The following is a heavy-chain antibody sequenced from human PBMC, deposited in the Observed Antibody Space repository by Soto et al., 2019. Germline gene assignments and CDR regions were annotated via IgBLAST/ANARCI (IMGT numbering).Heavy chain of an antibody. CDR1: GGTFSSYT. Sequence: QVQLVQSGAEVKKPGSSVKVSCKASGGTFSSYTISWVRQAPGQGLEWMGRIIPILGIANYAQKFQGRVTITADKSPSNAYMELSSLRSEDTAVYYCTRDTSSSCDILPPRLYSFDYWGQGTLVTVSS. CDR3: TRDTSSSCDILPPRLYSFDY. CDR2: IIPILGIA. D-gene: IGHD3-9*01. J-gene: IGHJ4*02. V-gene: IGHV1-69*08.